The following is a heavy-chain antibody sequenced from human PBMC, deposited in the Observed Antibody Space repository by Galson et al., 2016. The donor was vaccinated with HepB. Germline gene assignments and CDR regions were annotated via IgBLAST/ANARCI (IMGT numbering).Heavy chain of an antibody. CDR2: IYYSGST. J-gene: IGHJ4*02. D-gene: IGHD3-22*01. Sequence: SETLSLTCTVSGGSISGFYWSWTRQPPGKGLEWIGYIYYSGSTNYNPSLKSRLTISVDTSKNQISLQLTSVTAADTAVYYCARRSSGYPLDYWGRGILVTVSS. CDR3: ARRSSGYPLDY. V-gene: IGHV4-59*01. CDR1: GGSISGFY.